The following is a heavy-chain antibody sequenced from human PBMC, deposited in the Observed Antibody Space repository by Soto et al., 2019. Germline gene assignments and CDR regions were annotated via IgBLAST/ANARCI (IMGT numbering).Heavy chain of an antibody. CDR1: GFTFTGYS. J-gene: IGHJ4*02. V-gene: IGHV3-21*06. Sequence: GGSLRLSCAASGFTFTGYSMNWVRQAPGKGLEWVSSISSTTNYIYYGDSMKGRFTISRDNAKNSLYLEMNSLRAEDTAVYYCARESEDLTSNFDYWGQGTLVTVSS. CDR2: ISSTTNYI. CDR3: ARESEDLTSNFDY.